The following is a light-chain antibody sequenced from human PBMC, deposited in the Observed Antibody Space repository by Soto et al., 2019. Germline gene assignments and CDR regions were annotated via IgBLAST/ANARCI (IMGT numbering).Light chain of an antibody. CDR2: GAC. Sequence: EIVLTQSPDTVSLSPGETATLSCRASQSVSSNYLAWYQQKPGQAPRLLIYGACSRATGIPDRFSGSGSGTDFTLTITRLEPEDFAVFYCQQYDNSITFGQGKRLEIE. V-gene: IGKV3-20*01. J-gene: IGKJ5*01. CDR1: QSVSSNY. CDR3: QQYDNSIT.